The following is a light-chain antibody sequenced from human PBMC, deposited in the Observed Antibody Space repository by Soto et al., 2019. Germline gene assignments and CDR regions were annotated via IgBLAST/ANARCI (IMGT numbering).Light chain of an antibody. CDR2: DAS. J-gene: IGKJ4*01. Sequence: EIVLTQPPATLSLSPGERATLSCRASQSVSSYLAWYQQKPGQAPRLLIYDASNRSTGIPARFSGSGSGTDFTLTISSLEPEDFAVYYCQQRSNWPLTFCGGTKVEIK. CDR1: QSVSSY. V-gene: IGKV3-11*01. CDR3: QQRSNWPLT.